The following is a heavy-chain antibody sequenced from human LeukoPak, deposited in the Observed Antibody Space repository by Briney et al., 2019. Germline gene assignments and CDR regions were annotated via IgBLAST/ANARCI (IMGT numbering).Heavy chain of an antibody. J-gene: IGHJ3*02. CDR1: GYTFTSYD. CDR2: MNPNSGNK. V-gene: IGHV1-8*03. CDR3: ARGLPDSYYDFWSGYHDALDI. D-gene: IGHD3-3*01. Sequence: ASVKVSCKASGYTFTSYDINRVRQATAQGLEWMGWMNPNSGNKHYAQKVHGRVTITRNTSISTAYMELSSLRSEDTAVYYCARGLPDSYYDFWSGYHDALDIWGQGTMVTVSS.